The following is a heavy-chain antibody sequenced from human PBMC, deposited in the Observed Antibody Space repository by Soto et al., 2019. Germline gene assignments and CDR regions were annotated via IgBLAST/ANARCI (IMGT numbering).Heavy chain of an antibody. CDR1: GFPFSSYA. J-gene: IGHJ4*02. V-gene: IGHV3-64*01. Sequence: GGSLRLSCAASGFPFSSYAMHWVRQAPGRGLEYVSAISINGDSTYYANSVKGRFTISRDDSKNTLYLQMGSLRAEDMAVYFCARDRLGITGTNDYWGQGTLVTVSS. CDR2: ISINGDST. CDR3: ARDRLGITGTNDY. D-gene: IGHD1-7*01.